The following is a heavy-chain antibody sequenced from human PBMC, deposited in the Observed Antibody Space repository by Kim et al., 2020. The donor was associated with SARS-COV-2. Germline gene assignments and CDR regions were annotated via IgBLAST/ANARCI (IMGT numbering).Heavy chain of an antibody. CDR3: ARGGRYYYGMDV. J-gene: IGHJ6*02. CDR2: T. V-gene: IGHV4-4*07. Sequence: TNSNPSLKGRVTMSVDTSKNQFSLKLSSVTAADTAVYYCARGGRYYYGMDVWGQGTTVTVSS.